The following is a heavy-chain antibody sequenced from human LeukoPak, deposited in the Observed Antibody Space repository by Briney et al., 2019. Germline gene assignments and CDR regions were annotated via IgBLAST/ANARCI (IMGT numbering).Heavy chain of an antibody. CDR2: LNPNYRDT. CDR3: ARGAYDYDAFDI. Sequence: ASVKVSCKNPGYSIAGYYIHWVRQAPGQGLEWMGRLNPNYRDTNFAQRFQGRVTMTRDTIITTAFMELNNLRSDDTAIYYCARGAYDYDAFDIWGQGTLVTVSS. V-gene: IGHV1-2*06. CDR1: GYSIAGYY. J-gene: IGHJ3*02. D-gene: IGHD4-11*01.